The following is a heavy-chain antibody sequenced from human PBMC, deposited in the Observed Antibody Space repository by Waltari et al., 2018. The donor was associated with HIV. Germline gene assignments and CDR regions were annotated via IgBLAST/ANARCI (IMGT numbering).Heavy chain of an antibody. D-gene: IGHD3-3*01. V-gene: IGHV4-38-2*01. CDR2: ASHSGGT. CDR3: ARAGVVPALFDL. J-gene: IGHJ2*01. CDR1: GYSMTTDNY. Sequence: QVQLQESGPGLVKPSETLSLTCVVSGYSMTTDNYWGWIRQPPGKGLEWIGRASHSGGTFHNASLKSRVTISVDRSKNQCSLKVKSVTAADTAVYYCARAGVVPALFDLWGRGTLVTVSS.